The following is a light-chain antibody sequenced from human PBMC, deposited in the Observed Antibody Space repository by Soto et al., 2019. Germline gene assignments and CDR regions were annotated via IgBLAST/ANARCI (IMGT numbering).Light chain of an antibody. CDR1: HDITNY. V-gene: IGKV1-33*01. Sequence: DIQMTQSPSSLSASVGDRVTITCQASHDITNYLKWYQQKPGKGPRLLIYGASNLETGVPSRFSGSGFGTDFSFTISSLQPEDFATYYCQQYDSLPTFGGGTKVELK. CDR2: GAS. CDR3: QQYDSLPT. J-gene: IGKJ4*01.